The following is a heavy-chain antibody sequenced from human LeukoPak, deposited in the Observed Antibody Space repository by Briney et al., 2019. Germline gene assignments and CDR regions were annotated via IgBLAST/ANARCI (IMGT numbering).Heavy chain of an antibody. CDR3: ARDRVGWVEMASSYYYYGMDV. CDR1: GGTFSSYA. D-gene: IGHD5-24*01. J-gene: IGHJ6*02. V-gene: IGHV1-69*13. CDR2: IIPIFGTA. Sequence: ASVKVSFKASGGTFSSYAISWVRQAPGQGLEWMGGIIPIFGTANYAQKFQGRVTITADESTSTAYMELSSLRPEDTAVYYCARDRVGWVEMASSYYYYGMDVWGQGTTVTVSS.